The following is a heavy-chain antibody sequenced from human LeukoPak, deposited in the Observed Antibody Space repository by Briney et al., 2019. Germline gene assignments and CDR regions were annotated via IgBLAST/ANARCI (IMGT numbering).Heavy chain of an antibody. CDR2: IIPIFGIA. CDR3: ARAYSSGTGFDY. CDR1: GGTFSSYA. D-gene: IGHD6-19*01. Sequence: GASVKVSCKASGGTFSSYAISWVRQGPGQGLEWMGRIIPIFGIANYAQKFQGRVTITADKSTSTAYMELSSLRCEDTAVYYCARAYSSGTGFDYWGQGTLVTVSS. V-gene: IGHV1-69*04. J-gene: IGHJ4*02.